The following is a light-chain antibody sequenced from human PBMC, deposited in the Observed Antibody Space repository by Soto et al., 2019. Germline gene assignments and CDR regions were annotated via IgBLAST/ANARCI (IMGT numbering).Light chain of an antibody. CDR3: SSYTSSSTLV. Sequence: QSALTQPASVSGSPGQSITISCTGTSSDVGGYNYVSWYQHHPGKAPKFMIYEVSHRPSGVSSRFSASKSGNTASLTISGLQADDEADYYCSSYTSSSTLVFGTGTKVTVL. V-gene: IGLV2-14*01. CDR2: EVS. CDR1: SSDVGGYNY. J-gene: IGLJ1*01.